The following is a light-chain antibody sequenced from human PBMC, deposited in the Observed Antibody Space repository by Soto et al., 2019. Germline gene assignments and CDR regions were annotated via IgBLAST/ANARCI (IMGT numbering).Light chain of an antibody. CDR3: QQYGSSPKT. V-gene: IGKV3-20*01. CDR2: GAS. CDR1: QSVSSSY. Sequence: EIVLTQSPGTLSLSPGERATLSCRASQSVSSSYLAWNQQKPGQAPRLLIYGASGRATGIPDRFSGSGSGKYFTFTICRLEPEDFAVYYCQQYGSSPKTFGQGTKV. J-gene: IGKJ1*01.